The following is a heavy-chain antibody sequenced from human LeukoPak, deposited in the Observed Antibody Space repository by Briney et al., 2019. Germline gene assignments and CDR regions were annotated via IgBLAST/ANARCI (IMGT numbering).Heavy chain of an antibody. Sequence: GGSLRLSCAAYGFTFSNSWMSWVRQAPGKGLEWVANIKQDGSEKYYVDSVKGRFTISRDNAKNSLYLQMNSLRAEDTAVYYCAREISSFYYYYMDVWGKGTTVTVSS. V-gene: IGHV3-7*01. CDR3: AREISSFYYYYMDV. CDR2: IKQDGSEK. J-gene: IGHJ6*03. CDR1: GFTFSNSW. D-gene: IGHD2-15*01.